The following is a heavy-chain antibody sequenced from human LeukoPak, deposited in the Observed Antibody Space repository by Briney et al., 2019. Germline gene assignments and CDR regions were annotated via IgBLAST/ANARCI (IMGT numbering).Heavy chain of an antibody. CDR1: GAPISSYY. D-gene: IGHD6-6*01. CDR3: ARGYSSSPFDY. CDR2: MYYSGTT. Sequence: SETLSLTCTVSGAPISSYYWSWIRQPPGKGLEWIGYMYYSGTTNYNPSLKSRVTISVDTSKNQFSLKLTSVTAADTAVYYCARGYSSSPFDYWGQGTLVTVSS. J-gene: IGHJ4*02. V-gene: IGHV4-59*01.